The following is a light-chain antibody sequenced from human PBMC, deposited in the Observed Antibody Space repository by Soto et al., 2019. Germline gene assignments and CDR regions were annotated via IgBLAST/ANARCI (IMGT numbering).Light chain of an antibody. CDR2: NVY. CDR3: NSYTSSSTLV. V-gene: IGLV2-14*03. CDR1: SSDVGGYNF. Sequence: QSALTQPASVSGSPGQSITISCTGTSSDVGGYNFVSWYQQHPGKAPKLMLYNVYDRPSWISHRFSGSRSGNTASLTISGLQAEDEAHYYCNSYTSSSTLVFGGGTKLTVL. J-gene: IGLJ2*01.